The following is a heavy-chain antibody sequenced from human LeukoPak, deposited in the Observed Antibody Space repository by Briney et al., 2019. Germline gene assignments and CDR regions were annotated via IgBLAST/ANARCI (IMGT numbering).Heavy chain of an antibody. CDR2: INPSGGST. CDR1: GYTFTSYY. J-gene: IGHJ4*02. CDR3: ATLTGPYSGSYYGSFDY. Sequence: ASVKVSCKASGYTFTSYYMHWVRQAPGQGLEWMGIINPSGGSTNYAQKFQGRVTMTRDTSTSTVYMELSSLRSEDTAVYYCATLTGPYSGSYYGSFDYWGQGTLVTVSS. D-gene: IGHD1-26*01. V-gene: IGHV1-46*01.